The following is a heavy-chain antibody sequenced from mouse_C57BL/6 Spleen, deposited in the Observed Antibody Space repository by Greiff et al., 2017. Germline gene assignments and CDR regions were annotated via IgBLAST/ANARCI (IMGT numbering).Heavy chain of an antibody. V-gene: IGHV5-16*01. Sequence: EVKLVESEGGLVQPGRSMTLSCTASGFTFSDYYMAWVRQVPEKGLEWVANINYDGSSTYYLDSLKSRFIISRDNAKNILYLQMSSLKSEDTATYYCAREGDYGGFAYWGQGTLVTVSA. D-gene: IGHD2-4*01. CDR3: AREGDYGGFAY. CDR1: GFTFSDYY. J-gene: IGHJ3*01. CDR2: INYDGSST.